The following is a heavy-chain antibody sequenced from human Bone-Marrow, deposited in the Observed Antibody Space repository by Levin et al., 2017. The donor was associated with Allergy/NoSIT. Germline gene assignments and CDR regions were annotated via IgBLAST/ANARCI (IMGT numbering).Heavy chain of an antibody. V-gene: IGHV3-48*03. CDR1: GFTFNNYE. D-gene: IGHD6-13*01. CDR2: ISGSGDAI. Sequence: SCAASGFTFNNYEMNWVRQAPGKGLEWVSYISGSGDAIYYADSVKGRFTTSRDNAKNSLYLQMNSLRAEDTAVYNCARDRRAAAGKDPADYWGQGTLVTVAS. CDR3: ARDRRAAAGKDPADY. J-gene: IGHJ4*02.